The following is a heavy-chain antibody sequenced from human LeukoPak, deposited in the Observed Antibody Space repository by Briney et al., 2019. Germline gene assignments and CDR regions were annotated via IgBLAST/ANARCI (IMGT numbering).Heavy chain of an antibody. J-gene: IGHJ4*02. CDR1: GFTFSSSG. CDR3: VYGDYVRTVNYFDY. Sequence: GALRLSCAASGFTFSSSGMIWVRQAPGKGLEWVSVIYSGGSTFYADSVRDRFTISRDNSKNSLFLQMNSLRAEDTALYYCVYGDYVRTVNYFDYWGQGTLVTVSS. V-gene: IGHV3-66*01. CDR2: IYSGGST. D-gene: IGHD4-17*01.